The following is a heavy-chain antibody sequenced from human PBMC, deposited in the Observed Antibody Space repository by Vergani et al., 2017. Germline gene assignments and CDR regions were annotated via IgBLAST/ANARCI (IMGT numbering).Heavy chain of an antibody. V-gene: IGHV1-2*02. D-gene: IGHD4-23*01. J-gene: IGHJ5*02. CDR3: ARDGATVVTPYNWFDP. CDR1: GYIFTGYY. CDR2: INPNSGGT. Sequence: QVQLVQSGAEVKKPGASVKVSCKASGYIFTGYYMHWVRQAPGQGLEWMGWINPNSGGTNYAQKFQGRVTMTRDTSISTAYMELSRLRSDDTAVYYCARDGATVVTPYNWFDPWGQGTLVTVSS.